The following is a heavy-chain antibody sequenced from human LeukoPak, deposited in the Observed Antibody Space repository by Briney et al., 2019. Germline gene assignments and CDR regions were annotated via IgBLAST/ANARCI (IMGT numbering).Heavy chain of an antibody. V-gene: IGHV3-23*01. CDR1: GFTFSSYG. D-gene: IGHD1-26*01. CDR3: AKDRRVGAIGEYFHH. Sequence: QPGRSLRLSCAASGFTFSSYGMHWVRQAPGTGLEWVSASSGGGGSTYYADSVKGRFTIARDNSKNTLYLQMNSLRGEDTAVYYCAKDRRVGAIGEYFHHWGQGTLVTVSS. CDR2: SSGGGGST. J-gene: IGHJ1*01.